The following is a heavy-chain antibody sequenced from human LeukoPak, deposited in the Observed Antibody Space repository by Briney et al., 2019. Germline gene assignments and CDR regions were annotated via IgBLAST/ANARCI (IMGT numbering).Heavy chain of an antibody. Sequence: AASVKVSCKASGYTFTSYDINWVRQAPGQGLEGMGWINPNSGGTNYAQKFQGRVTMTRDTSISTAYMELSRLRSDDTAVYYCARERGHSSSDTDAFDTWGQGTMVTVSS. CDR1: GYTFTSYD. J-gene: IGHJ3*02. CDR2: INPNSGGT. D-gene: IGHD6-6*01. CDR3: ARERGHSSSDTDAFDT. V-gene: IGHV1-2*02.